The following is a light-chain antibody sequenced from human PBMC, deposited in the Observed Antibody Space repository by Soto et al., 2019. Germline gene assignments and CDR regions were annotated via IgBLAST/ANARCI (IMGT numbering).Light chain of an antibody. CDR1: QSVSSY. CDR3: QQRSNWS. CDR2: DAS. V-gene: IGKV3-11*01. J-gene: IGKJ2*01. Sequence: EIVLTQSPATLSMSPGERATLSCRASQSVSSYLAWYQQKPGQAPRLLIYDASNRATAIPARFSGSGSGTDFTLTISSLEPEDFAVYYCQQRSNWSFGQGTKLDIK.